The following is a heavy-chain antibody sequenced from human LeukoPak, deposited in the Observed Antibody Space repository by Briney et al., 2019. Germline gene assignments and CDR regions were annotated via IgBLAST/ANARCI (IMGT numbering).Heavy chain of an antibody. CDR3: AKHGAVDY. CDR2: ISYDGSNK. V-gene: IGHV3-30*18. Sequence: PGRSLRLSCAASGFTFSSYGMHWVRQAPGKGLEWVAVISYDGSNKYYADSVKGRFTISRDNSKNTLYLQMNSLRAEDTAVYYCAKHGAVDYWGQGTLVTVSS. CDR1: GFTFSSYG. D-gene: IGHD4-17*01. J-gene: IGHJ4*02.